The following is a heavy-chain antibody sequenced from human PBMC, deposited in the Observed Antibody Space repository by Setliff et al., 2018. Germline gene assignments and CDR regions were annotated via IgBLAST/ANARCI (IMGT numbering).Heavy chain of an antibody. D-gene: IGHD2-15*01. CDR2: INDYNGNT. CDR3: AGVYCDGGGCYSNWYDP. CDR1: GYNFKTYA. J-gene: IGHJ5*02. V-gene: IGHV1-18*01. Sequence: ASVKVSCKASGYNFKTYAISWVRQAPGQGLEWVGWINDYNGNTIYAQKFQGRATMTRDTSTSTAYMELRSLRSDDTAVYYCAGVYCDGGGCYSNWYDPWGQGTLVTVSS.